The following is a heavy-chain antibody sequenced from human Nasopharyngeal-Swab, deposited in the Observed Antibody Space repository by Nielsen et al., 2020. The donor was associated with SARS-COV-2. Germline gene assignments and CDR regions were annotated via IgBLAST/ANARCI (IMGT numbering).Heavy chain of an antibody. D-gene: IGHD5-24*01. CDR1: GGSIRSSSYY. Sequence: GSRRLSCTVSGGSIRSSSYYWGWIRQPPGKGREWIGSIYYSGSTYYNPSLKSRVTISVDTSKNQFSLKLSSVTAADTAVYYCAGVSMDFDYWGQGTLVTVSS. CDR2: IYYSGST. CDR3: AGVSMDFDY. J-gene: IGHJ4*02. V-gene: IGHV4-39*01.